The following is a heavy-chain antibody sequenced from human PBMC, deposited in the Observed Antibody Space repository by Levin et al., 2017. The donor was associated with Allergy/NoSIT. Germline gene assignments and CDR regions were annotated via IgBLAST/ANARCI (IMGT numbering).Heavy chain of an antibody. Sequence: ASVKVSCKASGYTFTSYAMHWVRQAPGQRLEWMGWINAGNGNTKYSQKFQGRVTITRDTSASTAYMELSSLRSEDTAVYYCARGRLRPTGGVYYYYGMDVWGQGTTVTVSS. CDR2: INAGNGNT. V-gene: IGHV1-3*01. CDR1: GYTFTSYA. D-gene: IGHD1-1*01. CDR3: ARGRLRPTGGVYYYYGMDV. J-gene: IGHJ6*02.